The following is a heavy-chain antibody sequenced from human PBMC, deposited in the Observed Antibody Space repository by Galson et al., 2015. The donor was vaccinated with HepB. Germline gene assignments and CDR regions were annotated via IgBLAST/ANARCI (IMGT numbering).Heavy chain of an antibody. CDR1: GYSITSYA. Sequence: SVKVSCKASGYSITSYAIHWVRQAPGQGLEWVGWINTHTGNPTYGQGSTGRFVFSLDTSVSTAYLQISSLKAGDTAVYYCAREIDVWGEGTTVTVSS. CDR2: INTHTGNP. J-gene: IGHJ6*04. V-gene: IGHV7-4-1*02. CDR3: AREIDV.